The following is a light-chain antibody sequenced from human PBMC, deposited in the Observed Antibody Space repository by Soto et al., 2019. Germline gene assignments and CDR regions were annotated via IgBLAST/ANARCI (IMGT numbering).Light chain of an antibody. J-gene: IGKJ1*01. CDR1: QDISNF. V-gene: IGKV1-27*01. CDR2: AAS. CDR3: QQYYDWPWT. Sequence: DIQMTQSPSSLSAFVGDTVTITCRASQDISNFLAWYQQKPGKVPKLLIYAASTLQSGVPSRFSGSGSGTDFTLTISSLQPEDVATYYCQQYYDWPWTFGQGTTVEIK.